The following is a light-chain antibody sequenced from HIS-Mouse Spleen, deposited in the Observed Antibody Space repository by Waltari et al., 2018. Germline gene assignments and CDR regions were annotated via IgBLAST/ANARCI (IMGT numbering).Light chain of an antibody. CDR1: SRDVGGYNY. CDR2: DVS. J-gene: IGLJ1*01. Sequence: QSALTQPASVSGSPGQSITISCTGTSRDVGGYNYVSRYQQHPGKAPKLMTYDVSKRPSGVSNRFSGSKPGTTASLTISGLQAEDEADYYCSSYTSSSTYVFGTGTKVTVL. CDR3: SSYTSSSTYV. V-gene: IGLV2-14*03.